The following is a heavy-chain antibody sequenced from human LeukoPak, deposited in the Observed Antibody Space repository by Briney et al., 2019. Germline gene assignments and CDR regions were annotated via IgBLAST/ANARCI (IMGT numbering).Heavy chain of an antibody. D-gene: IGHD3-10*01. J-gene: IGHJ6*03. Sequence: SETLSLTCTVSGGSISSFYWSWIRQPPGKGLEWIGYIYYTGSTDYNPSPKSRVTISVDTSKNQFSLKLTSVTAADTAAYYCARVRYGSNIYYYYYMDVWGKGTTVTVSS. V-gene: IGHV4-59*01. CDR2: IYYTGST. CDR3: ARVRYGSNIYYYYYMDV. CDR1: GGSISSFY.